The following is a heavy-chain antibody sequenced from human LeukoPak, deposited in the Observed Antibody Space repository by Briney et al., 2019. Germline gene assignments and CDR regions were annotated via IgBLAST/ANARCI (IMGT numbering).Heavy chain of an antibody. CDR3: ARARDYYGSGSRTNYY. J-gene: IGHJ4*02. V-gene: IGHV3-66*01. CDR2: IYSGGST. D-gene: IGHD3-10*01. CDR1: GFTVSSNY. Sequence: PGVSLRLSCAASGFTVSSNYMSWVRQAPGKGLEWVSVIYSGGSTYYADSVKGRFTISRDNSKNTLYLQMNSLRAEDTAVYYCARARDYYGSGSRTNYYWGQGTLVTVSS.